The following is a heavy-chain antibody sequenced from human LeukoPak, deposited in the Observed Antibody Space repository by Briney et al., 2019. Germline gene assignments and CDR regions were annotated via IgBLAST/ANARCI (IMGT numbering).Heavy chain of an antibody. J-gene: IGHJ1*01. V-gene: IGHV3-30*03. CDR1: GFTFSSYG. CDR2: ISYDGSNK. CDR3: AREPYCSSTSCIGEYFQR. Sequence: GGSLRLSCEASGFTFSSYGMHWIRQTPGHGLGWVSVISYDGSNKYYADSVKDRFTISRDNSKNTLDLQTNSMRAEDTAVYYCAREPYCSSTSCIGEYFQRWGQGTLVTVSS. D-gene: IGHD2-2*01.